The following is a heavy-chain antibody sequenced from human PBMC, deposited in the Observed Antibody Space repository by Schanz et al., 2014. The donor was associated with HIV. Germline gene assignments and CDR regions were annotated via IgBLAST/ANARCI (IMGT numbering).Heavy chain of an antibody. D-gene: IGHD3-10*01. V-gene: IGHV1-18*01. J-gene: IGHJ4*02. Sequence: QVQLVQSGAEVKKPGSSVKVSCKASGGTFSISAISWVRQAPGQGLEWMGWISGYKGNTNYAQKLQGRVTMTTDTSTSTAYMELRSLRSDDTAVYYCARVGSGSYYVRYFDYWGQGTLVTVSS. CDR1: GGTFSISA. CDR2: ISGYKGNT. CDR3: ARVGSGSYYVRYFDY.